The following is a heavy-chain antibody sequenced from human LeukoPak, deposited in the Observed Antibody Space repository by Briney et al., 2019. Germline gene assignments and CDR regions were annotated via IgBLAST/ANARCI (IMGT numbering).Heavy chain of an antibody. CDR3: ARVWGGYNYYYGMDV. D-gene: IGHD5-24*01. V-gene: IGHV3-30*02. CDR2: IRYDGSNK. CDR1: GFTFSSYG. Sequence: GGSLRLSCAASGFTFSSYGMHWVRQAPGKGLEWVAFIRYDGSNKYYADSVKGRFTISRDNSKNTLYLQMNSLRAEDTAVYHCARVWGGYNYYYGMDVWGQGTTVTVSS. J-gene: IGHJ6*02.